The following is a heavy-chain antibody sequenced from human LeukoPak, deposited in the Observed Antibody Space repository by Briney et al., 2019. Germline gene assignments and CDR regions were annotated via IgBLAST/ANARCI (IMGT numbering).Heavy chain of an antibody. J-gene: IGHJ4*02. CDR1: GDTFIGYH. Sequence: ASVKVSCKASGDTFIGYHMHWVRQAPGQGLEWMGWINPNSGGTNYAQKFQGRVTMTRDTPISTAYMELSSLRSDDTAVYYCARAPPTVMFGYWGQGTLVTVSS. CDR3: ARAPPTVMFGY. D-gene: IGHD4-17*01. V-gene: IGHV1-2*02. CDR2: INPNSGGT.